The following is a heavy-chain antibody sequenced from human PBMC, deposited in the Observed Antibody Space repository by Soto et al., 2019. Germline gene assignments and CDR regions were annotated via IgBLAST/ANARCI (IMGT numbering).Heavy chain of an antibody. CDR3: ARGGGLYDSSGYYWVFDY. V-gene: IGHV1-2*04. CDR2: INPNSGGT. D-gene: IGHD3-22*01. J-gene: IGHJ4*02. Sequence: QVQLVQSGAEVKKPGASVKVSCKASGYTFTGYYMHWVRQAPGQGLEWMGWINPNSGGTNYAQKFQGWVTMTRDTTISTACMELSRLRSDDTAVYYCARGGGLYDSSGYYWVFDYWGQGTLVTVSS. CDR1: GYTFTGYY.